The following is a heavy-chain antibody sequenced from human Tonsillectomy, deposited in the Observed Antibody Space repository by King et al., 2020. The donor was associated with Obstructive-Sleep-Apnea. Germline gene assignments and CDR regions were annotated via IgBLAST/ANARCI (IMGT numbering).Heavy chain of an antibody. D-gene: IGHD3-3*01. CDR2: IYYSGST. CDR1: GGSISSYY. Sequence: VQLQESGPGLVKPSETLSLTCTVSGGSISSYYWSWIRQPPGKGLEWIGYIYYSGSTNYNPSLTSRVTISVDTSKNQFSLKLSSVTAAETAVYYCARGDDFWNYWGQGTLVTVSS. V-gene: IGHV4-59*08. CDR3: ARGDDFWNY. J-gene: IGHJ4*02.